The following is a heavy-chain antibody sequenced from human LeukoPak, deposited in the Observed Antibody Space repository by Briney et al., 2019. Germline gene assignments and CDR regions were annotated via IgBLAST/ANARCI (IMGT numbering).Heavy chain of an antibody. CDR3: ARDPYSGSYTAPWFDP. CDR1: GYTFTTYG. Sequence: GASVKVSCKASGYTFTTYGISWVRQAPGQGLEWMGWISAYNGNTNYAQKLQGRVTMTTDTSTSTAYMELRSLRSDDTAVYYCARDPYSGSYTAPWFDPWGQGTLVTVSS. V-gene: IGHV1-18*01. CDR2: ISAYNGNT. J-gene: IGHJ5*02. D-gene: IGHD1-26*01.